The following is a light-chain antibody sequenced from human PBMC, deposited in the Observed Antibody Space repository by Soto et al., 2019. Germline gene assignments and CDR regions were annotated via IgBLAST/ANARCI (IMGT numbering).Light chain of an antibody. Sequence: QSVLTQPPSVSGAPGQRVTMSCTGSSSNIGAHYDVHWYQQFPGTAPKLLIYGNSHRPSGVPDRFSGSKSGTSASLAITGLQAEDEADYYCQSYDSSLSGVIFGGGTKLTVL. J-gene: IGLJ2*01. CDR1: SSNIGAHYD. CDR2: GNS. V-gene: IGLV1-40*01. CDR3: QSYDSSLSGVI.